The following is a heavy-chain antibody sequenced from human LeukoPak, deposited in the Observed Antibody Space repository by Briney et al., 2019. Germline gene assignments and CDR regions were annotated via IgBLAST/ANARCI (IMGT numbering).Heavy chain of an antibody. CDR2: IWYDGSNK. V-gene: IGHV3-33*01. CDR3: ATGGSIAASPFDY. CDR1: GFTFSSYG. Sequence: GGSLRLSCAASGFTFSSYGMHWVRQAPGKGLKWVAIIWYDGSNKYYADSVKGRFTISRDNAKNTLYLQMNSLRAEDTAVYYCATGGSIAASPFDYWGQGTLVTVSS. D-gene: IGHD6-13*01. J-gene: IGHJ4*02.